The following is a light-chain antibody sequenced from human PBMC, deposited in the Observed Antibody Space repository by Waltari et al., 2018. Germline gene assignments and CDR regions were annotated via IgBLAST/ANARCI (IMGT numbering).Light chain of an antibody. Sequence: QSALTQTATVSGSPGQSITNSCTRTSSDVGSYNLVSWYQQHPGKAPTPIIYAVNKRPSGVSNRFSGSKSGNTASLTISGLQAADEADYYCCSYAGSAISVFGGGTRLTVL. CDR3: CSYAGSAISV. CDR2: AVN. J-gene: IGLJ3*02. V-gene: IGLV2-23*02. CDR1: SSDVGSYNL.